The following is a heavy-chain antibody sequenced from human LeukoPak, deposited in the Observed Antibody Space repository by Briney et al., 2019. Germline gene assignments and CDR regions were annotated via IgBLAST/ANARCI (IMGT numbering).Heavy chain of an antibody. V-gene: IGHV3-21*04. CDR2: ISSSSSYI. D-gene: IGHD5-24*01. CDR3: AKREMATINHY. CDR1: GFTFSSYS. Sequence: GGSLRLSCAASGFTFSSYSMNWVRQAPGKGLEWVSSISSSSSYIYYADSVKGRFTISRDNSKNTLYLQMNSLRAEDTAVYYCAKREMATINHYWGQGTLVTVSS. J-gene: IGHJ4*02.